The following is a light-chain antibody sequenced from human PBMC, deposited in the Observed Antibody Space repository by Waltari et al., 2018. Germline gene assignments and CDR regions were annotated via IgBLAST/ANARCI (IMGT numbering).Light chain of an antibody. CDR3: QQYYSRRT. J-gene: IGKJ1*01. Sequence: IVMTQSPDSLAVSLGERATINCKSSQTILYNSNDKNYLAWYQQKPGQPPRLLIYWASTRESGVPDRVSGSGSGTDFTLTISNLQAEDVAVYYCQQYYSRRTFGQGTKVEI. V-gene: IGKV4-1*01. CDR1: QTILYNSNDKNY. CDR2: WAS.